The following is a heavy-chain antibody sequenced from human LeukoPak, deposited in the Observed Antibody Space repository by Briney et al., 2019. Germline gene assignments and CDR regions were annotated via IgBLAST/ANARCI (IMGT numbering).Heavy chain of an antibody. V-gene: IGHV3-30*04. CDR3: ARDPAVLWFGELLD. D-gene: IGHD3-10*01. J-gene: IGHJ4*02. Sequence: GGSLRLSCAASGFTFSSYAMHWVRQAPGKGLEWVAVISYDGSNKYYADSVKSRFTISRDNSKNTLYLQMNSLRAEDTAVYYCARDPAVLWFGELLDWGQGTLVTVSS. CDR2: ISYDGSNK. CDR1: GFTFSSYA.